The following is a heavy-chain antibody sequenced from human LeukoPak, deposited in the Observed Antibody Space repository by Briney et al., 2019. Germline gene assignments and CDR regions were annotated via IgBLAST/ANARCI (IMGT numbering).Heavy chain of an antibody. J-gene: IGHJ4*02. V-gene: IGHV4-34*01. CDR2: INHSGST. D-gene: IGHD3-10*01. CDR1: GGSFSGYY. CDR3: ARGIPGDHPFGYFDY. Sequence: SETLSLTCAVYGGSFSGYYWSWIRQPPGKGLEWIGEINHSGSTNYNPSLKSRVTISVDTSKNQFSLKLSSVTAADTAVYYCARGIPGDHPFGYFDYWGQGTLVTVSS.